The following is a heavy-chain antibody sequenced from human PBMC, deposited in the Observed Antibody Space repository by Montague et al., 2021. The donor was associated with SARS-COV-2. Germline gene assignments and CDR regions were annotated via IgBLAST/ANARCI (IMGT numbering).Heavy chain of an antibody. Sequence: SETLSLTCTVSGGSIKSYYWSWIRQPPGKGLEWIGEIYSSGSTNYNPSLKSRVTISMDTSKSQFSLKLTSVTAADTAVYYCARHTRGWQPFDFWGRGTLVTVSS. V-gene: IGHV4-59*01. J-gene: IGHJ4*02. CDR2: IYSSGST. CDR3: ARHTRGWQPFDF. CDR1: GGSIKSYY. D-gene: IGHD6-19*01.